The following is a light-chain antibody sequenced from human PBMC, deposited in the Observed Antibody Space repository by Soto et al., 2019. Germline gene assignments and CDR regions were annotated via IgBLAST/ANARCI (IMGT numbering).Light chain of an antibody. CDR1: SSDIGTYNY. V-gene: IGLV2-14*01. Sequence: QSALTQPASVSGSPRQSITISCTGTSSDIGTYNYVSWYQQHPAKAPRLMIYEVSNRPSGFSNRFSGSKSGNTASLTISGLQAEDEADYYCSSYTTSSAPLVFGGGTKVTVL. J-gene: IGLJ3*02. CDR3: SSYTTSSAPLV. CDR2: EVS.